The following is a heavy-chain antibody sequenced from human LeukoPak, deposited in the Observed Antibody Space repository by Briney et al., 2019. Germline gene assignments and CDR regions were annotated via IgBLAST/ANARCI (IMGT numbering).Heavy chain of an antibody. CDR2: IYRSGRT. V-gene: IGHV4-30-2*01. CDR1: DGSISSGGYS. D-gene: IGHD1-1*01. CDR3: ASTDSTLVDDAFDI. J-gene: IGHJ3*02. Sequence: SQTLSLTCAVSDGSISSGGYSWTWIRQPPGKGLEWIGYIYRSGRTYYNPSLKSRVSISVDTSKNQFSLNLSSVTAADTAVYYCASTDSTLVDDAFDIWGQGTVVTVSS.